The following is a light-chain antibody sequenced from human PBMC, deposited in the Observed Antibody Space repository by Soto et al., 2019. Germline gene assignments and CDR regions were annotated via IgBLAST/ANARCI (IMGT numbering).Light chain of an antibody. CDR1: ISDLGTYNY. CDR2: EVS. CDR3: SSYTTSTTWL. Sequence: QSVLTQPASVSVSPGQSITISCTGTISDLGTYNYVSWYQQHPGKAPKLIIYEVSNRPSGVSFRFSGSKSGNTASLTISGLQAEDEGDYFCSSYTTSTTWLFGGGTRLTVL. J-gene: IGLJ3*02. V-gene: IGLV2-14*01.